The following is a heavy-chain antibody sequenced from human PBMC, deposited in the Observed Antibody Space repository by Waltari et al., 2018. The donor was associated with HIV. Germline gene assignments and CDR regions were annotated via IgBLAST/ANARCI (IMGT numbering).Heavy chain of an antibody. Sequence: EVQLVESGGGLVQPGGSLRLSCAASGFTFSDHYMDWVRQAPGKGLELVGRTRNKANSYTTEDAASVKGRFTISRDDSKNSLYLQMNSLKTEDTAVYYCARTYHDDSSGPDAFDIWGQGTMVTVSS. D-gene: IGHD3-22*01. V-gene: IGHV3-72*01. CDR1: GFTFSDHY. J-gene: IGHJ3*02. CDR3: ARTYHDDSSGPDAFDI. CDR2: TRNKANSYTT.